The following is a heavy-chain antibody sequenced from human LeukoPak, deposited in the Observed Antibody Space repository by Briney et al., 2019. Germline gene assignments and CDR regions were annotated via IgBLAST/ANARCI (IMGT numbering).Heavy chain of an antibody. Sequence: ASVKVSCKASGCTFTSYDINWVRQATGQGLEWMGWMNPNSGNTGYAQKFQGRVTMTRNTSISTAYMELGSLRSEDTAVYYCARGSAARPSYYYYYGMDVWGQGTTVTVSS. CDR1: GCTFTSYD. CDR3: ARGSAARPSYYYYYGMDV. V-gene: IGHV1-8*01. J-gene: IGHJ6*02. CDR2: MNPNSGNT. D-gene: IGHD6-6*01.